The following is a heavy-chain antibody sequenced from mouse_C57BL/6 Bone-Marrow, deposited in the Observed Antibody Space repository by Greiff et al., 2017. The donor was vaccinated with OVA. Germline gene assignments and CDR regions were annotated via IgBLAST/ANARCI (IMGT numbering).Heavy chain of an antibody. D-gene: IGHD1-1*02. Sequence: EVQLVESGPGLVKPSQSLSLTCSVTGYSITSGYYWNWIRQFPGNKLEWMGYISYDGSNNYNPSLKNRISITRDTSKNQFFLKLNSVTTEDTATYYCAREAGGSSRYYFDYWGQGTTLTVSS. V-gene: IGHV3-6*01. CDR1: GYSITSGYY. CDR2: ISYDGSN. CDR3: AREAGGSSRYYFDY. J-gene: IGHJ2*01.